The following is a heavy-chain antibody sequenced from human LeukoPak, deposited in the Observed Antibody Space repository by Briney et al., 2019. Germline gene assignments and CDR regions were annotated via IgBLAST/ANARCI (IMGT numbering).Heavy chain of an antibody. V-gene: IGHV3-23*01. Sequence: GGSLRLSCAASGFTFSSYAMSWVRQAPGKGLEWVSAISGSGGSTYYADSVKGRFTISRDNSKNTLYLQMNSLRAEGTALYYCAKRVGSYYFDSWGQGTLVTVSS. CDR2: ISGSGGST. CDR3: AKRVGSYYFDS. CDR1: GFTFSSYA. D-gene: IGHD3-10*01. J-gene: IGHJ4*02.